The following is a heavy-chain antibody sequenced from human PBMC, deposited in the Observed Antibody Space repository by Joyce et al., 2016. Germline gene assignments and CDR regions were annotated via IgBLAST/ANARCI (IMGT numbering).Heavy chain of an antibody. Sequence: QVQLVQSGAEVKEPGASVRVSCKTSGYTVTAFYMHWLRKAPGQGLEWMGMINPNSGATDCAQKFQGRVTMTRDTSISTGYMERRSLTSDDTAIYYCARFPRSLGIDGFDIWGQGTKVIVSS. CDR2: INPNSGAT. CDR1: GYTVTAFY. D-gene: IGHD7-27*01. CDR3: ARFPRSLGIDGFDI. V-gene: IGHV1-2*02. J-gene: IGHJ3*02.